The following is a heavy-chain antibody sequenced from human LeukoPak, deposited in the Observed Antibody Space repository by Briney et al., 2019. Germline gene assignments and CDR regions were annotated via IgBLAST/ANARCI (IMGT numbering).Heavy chain of an antibody. Sequence: SQTLSLTCAISGDSVSTNSAGWNWIRQSPSRGLEWLGRTHYNSNFFFDYAPSAKSRITINPDTSKNQFSLKLNSVTAADTAVYYCATPDSSGYYYLYWGQGTLVTVPS. J-gene: IGHJ4*02. CDR3: ATPDSSGYYYLY. D-gene: IGHD3-22*01. CDR2: THYNSNFFF. CDR1: GDSVSTNSAG. V-gene: IGHV6-1*01.